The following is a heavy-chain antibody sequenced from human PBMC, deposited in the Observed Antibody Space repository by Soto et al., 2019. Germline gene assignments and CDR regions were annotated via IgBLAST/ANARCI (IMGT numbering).Heavy chain of an antibody. D-gene: IGHD6-19*01. CDR3: ARTVGEQWLLRVDY. J-gene: IGHJ4*02. V-gene: IGHV4-39*01. Sequence: PSETLSLTCTVSGGSISSSSYYWGWIRQPPGKGLEWIGSIYYSGSTYYNPSLKSRVTISVDTSKNQFSLKLSSVTAADTAVYYCARTVGEQWLLRVDYWGQGTLVTVSS. CDR1: GGSISSSSYY. CDR2: IYYSGST.